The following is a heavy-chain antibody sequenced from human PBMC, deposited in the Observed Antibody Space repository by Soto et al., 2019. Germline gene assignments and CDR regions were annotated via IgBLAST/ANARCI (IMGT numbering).Heavy chain of an antibody. CDR2: IYYSGST. D-gene: IGHD3-16*01. CDR1: GGSISSYY. J-gene: IGHJ4*02. CDR3: ARFQLHYALFDY. Sequence: SLTCTVSGGSISSYYWSWIRQPPGKGLEWIGYIYYSGSTNYNPSLKSRATISVDTSKNQFSLKLSSVTAADTAVYYCARFQLHYALFDYWGQGTLVTVSS. V-gene: IGHV4-59*01.